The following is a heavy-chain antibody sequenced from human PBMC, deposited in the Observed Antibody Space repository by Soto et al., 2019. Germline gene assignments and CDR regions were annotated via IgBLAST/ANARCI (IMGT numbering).Heavy chain of an antibody. CDR2: TYYRSKWYN. CDR3: ARDWNYGEAAGTSGFDT. V-gene: IGHV6-1*01. Sequence: SQTLSLTCAISGDSVSSNSAAWNWIRQSPSRGLEWLGRTYYRSKWYNDYAVSVKSRITINPDTSKNQFSLQLNSVTPEDTAVYYCARDWNYGEAAGTSGFDTWGQGTLVTVSS. J-gene: IGHJ5*02. CDR1: GDSVSSNSAA. D-gene: IGHD6-13*01.